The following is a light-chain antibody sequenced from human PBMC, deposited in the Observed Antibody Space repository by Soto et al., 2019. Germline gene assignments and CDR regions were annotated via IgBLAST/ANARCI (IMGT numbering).Light chain of an antibody. CDR3: QQRSNWPPT. CDR2: GAS. CDR1: QSVSSSY. Sequence: EIVLTQSPGTLSLSPGERATLSCRASQSVSSSYLAWYQQKPGQAPRLLIYGASSRAAGIPDRFSGSGSGTDFTLTISGLEPEDFAVYYCQQRSNWPPTFGQGTKVDIK. J-gene: IGKJ1*01. V-gene: IGKV3D-20*02.